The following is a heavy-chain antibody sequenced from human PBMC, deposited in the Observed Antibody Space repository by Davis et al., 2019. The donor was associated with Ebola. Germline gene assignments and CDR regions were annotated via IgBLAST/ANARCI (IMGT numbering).Heavy chain of an antibody. CDR2: ISAYNGNT. J-gene: IGHJ6*03. CDR3: ARACSSSWYPYYYYYMDV. Sequence: ASVKVSCKASGYTFTSYGISWVRQAPGQGLEWMGWISAYNGNTNYAQKLQGRVTMTTDTSTSTAYMELRSLRSDDTAVYYCARACSSSWYPYYYYYMDVWGKGTTVTVSS. D-gene: IGHD6-13*01. CDR1: GYTFTSYG. V-gene: IGHV1-18*04.